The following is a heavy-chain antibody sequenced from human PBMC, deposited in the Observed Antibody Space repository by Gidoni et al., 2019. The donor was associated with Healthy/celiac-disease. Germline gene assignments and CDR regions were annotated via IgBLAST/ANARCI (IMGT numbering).Heavy chain of an antibody. J-gene: IGHJ4*02. CDR1: GFTFSSYA. V-gene: IGHV3-23*01. CDR3: AKEVLRYYDILTGYYDY. CDR2: ISGSGGST. D-gene: IGHD3-9*01. Sequence: EVQLLESGGGLVQPGGSLRLSCSASGFTFSSYAMSWVRQAPGKGLEWVSAISGSGGSTYYADSVKGRFTISRDNSKNTLYLQMNSLRAEDTAVYYCAKEVLRYYDILTGYYDYWGQGTLVTVSS.